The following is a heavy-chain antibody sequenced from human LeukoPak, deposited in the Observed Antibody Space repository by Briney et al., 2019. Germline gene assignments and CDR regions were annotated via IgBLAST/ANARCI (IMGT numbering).Heavy chain of an antibody. CDR2: ISGSGGST. CDR1: GFTFSSYA. V-gene: IGHV3-23*01. CDR3: AKHTGYSSGWYAGYFDY. J-gene: IGHJ4*02. D-gene: IGHD6-19*01. Sequence: GGSLRLSCAVSGFTFSSYAMSWVRQAPGKGLEWVSAISGSGGSTYYADSVKGRFTISRDNSKNTLYLQMNSLRAEDTAVYYCAKHTGYSSGWYAGYFDYWGQGTLVTVSS.